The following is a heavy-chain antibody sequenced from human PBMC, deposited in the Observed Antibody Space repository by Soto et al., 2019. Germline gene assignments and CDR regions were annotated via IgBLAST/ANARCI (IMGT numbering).Heavy chain of an antibody. J-gene: IGHJ4*02. D-gene: IGHD1-7*01. CDR1: GFTFSSYA. Sequence: PGGSLRLSCAASGFTFSSYAMSWVRQTPGKGPVWVSRIYNDGSRTGYADSVKGRFTISRDNAKNTLYLQMSSLTVEDTAVYYCARDLSGNTTPYFDLWGQGTLVTVSS. CDR3: ARDLSGNTTPYFDL. CDR2: IYNDGSRT. V-gene: IGHV3-74*01.